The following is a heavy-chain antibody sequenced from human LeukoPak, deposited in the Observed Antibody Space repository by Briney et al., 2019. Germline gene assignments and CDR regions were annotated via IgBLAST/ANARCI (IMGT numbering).Heavy chain of an antibody. V-gene: IGHV1-18*01. CDR1: GYTFNTYG. J-gene: IGHJ3*02. CDR3: ARWSYSSDWYFGTFDI. CDR2: ISTYDGNT. Sequence: GASVKVSCKASGYTFNTYGISWVRQAPGQGLEWMRWISTYDGNTNYAQNLQGRVTMTTDTSTRTAYMELRSLRSGDTAVYYCARWSYSSDWYFGTFDIWGQGTTVTISS. D-gene: IGHD6-19*01.